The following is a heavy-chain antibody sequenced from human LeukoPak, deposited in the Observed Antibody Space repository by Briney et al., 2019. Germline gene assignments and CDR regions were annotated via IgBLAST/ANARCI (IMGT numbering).Heavy chain of an antibody. CDR1: GYTFTSYG. D-gene: IGHD2-15*01. V-gene: IGHV1-18*01. CDR2: ISAYNGNT. CDR3: ARVARGDSTLPGVLDY. Sequence: ASVKVSCKASGYTFTSYGISWVRQAPGQGLEWMGWISAYNGNTNYAQKFQGRVTITRNTSISTAYMELSSLRSEDAAVYYCARVARGDSTLPGVLDYWGQGTLVTVSS. J-gene: IGHJ4*02.